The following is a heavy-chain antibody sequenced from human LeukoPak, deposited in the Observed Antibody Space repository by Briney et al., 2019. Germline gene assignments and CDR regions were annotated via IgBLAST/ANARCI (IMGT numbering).Heavy chain of an antibody. CDR1: GVSISSYY. V-gene: IGHV4-59*01. J-gene: IGHJ5*02. D-gene: IGHD3-10*01. Sequence: PSETLSLTCTVSGVSISSYYRSWIRQPPGKGLEWVGYIYYSGSTNYNPSLKSRVTISVDTSKNQFSLKLSSGTAADMAVYYCARTPGRWFDPWGQGTLVTVSS. CDR2: IYYSGST. CDR3: ARTPGRWFDP.